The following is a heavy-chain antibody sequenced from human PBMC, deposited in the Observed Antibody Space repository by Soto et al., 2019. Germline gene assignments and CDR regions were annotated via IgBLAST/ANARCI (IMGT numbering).Heavy chain of an antibody. CDR2: ISGDSGNT. D-gene: IGHD6-19*01. V-gene: IGHV1-3*01. Sequence: GASVKVSCKASGYMFTKSAMHWVRQAPGQRLEWMGWISGDSGNTKYSPKLQDRVTITRDTSASTAYMELSSLRSEDTALYYCVRDGVAAGNFNFDYWGQGTLVTVSS. J-gene: IGHJ4*03. CDR3: VRDGVAAGNFNFDY. CDR1: GYMFTKSA.